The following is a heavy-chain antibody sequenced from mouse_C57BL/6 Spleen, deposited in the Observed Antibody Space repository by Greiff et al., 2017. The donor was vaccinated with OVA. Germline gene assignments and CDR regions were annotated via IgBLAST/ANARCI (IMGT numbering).Heavy chain of an antibody. Sequence: VQLQQSGAELVRPGASVTLSCKASGYTFTDYEMHWVKQTPVHGLEWIGAIDPETGGTAYNQKFKGKAILTADKSSSTAYMELRSLTSEDSAVYYCTREDYDGNFDYWGQGTTLTVSS. CDR1: GYTFTDYE. D-gene: IGHD2-4*01. CDR3: TREDYDGNFDY. CDR2: IDPETGGT. V-gene: IGHV1-15*01. J-gene: IGHJ2*01.